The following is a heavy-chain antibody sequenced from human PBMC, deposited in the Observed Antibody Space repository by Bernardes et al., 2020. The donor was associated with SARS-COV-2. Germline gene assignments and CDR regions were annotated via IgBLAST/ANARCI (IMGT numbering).Heavy chain of an antibody. CDR2: ISRTGQTS. D-gene: IGHD5-18*01. V-gene: IGHV3-23*01. CDR3: AKSLGGDRSVIAAKYQYGMDV. J-gene: IGHJ6*02. Sequence: GGALRRSCAASRFDFGTSVMAWVRQAPGTGLQWLASISRTGQTSFYAASVKGRFTISRHNAENSLGLHMSSLRVDDTAVYYCAKSLGGDRSVIAAKYQYGMDVWGQGTTVTVSS. CDR1: RFDFGTSV.